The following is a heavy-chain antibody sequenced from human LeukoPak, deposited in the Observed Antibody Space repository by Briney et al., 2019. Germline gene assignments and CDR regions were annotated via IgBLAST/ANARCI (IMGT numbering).Heavy chain of an antibody. CDR3: ARDFYYDSSGLKPRGFDY. CDR1: GFTFSSYS. V-gene: IGHV3-21*01. CDR2: ISSSSSYI. J-gene: IGHJ4*02. D-gene: IGHD3-22*01. Sequence: PGGSLRLSCAASGFTFSSYSMNWVSQAPGKGLEWVSSISSSSSYIYYADSVKGRFTISRDNAKNSLYLQMNSLRAEDTAVYYCARDFYYDSSGLKPRGFDYWGQGTLVTVSS.